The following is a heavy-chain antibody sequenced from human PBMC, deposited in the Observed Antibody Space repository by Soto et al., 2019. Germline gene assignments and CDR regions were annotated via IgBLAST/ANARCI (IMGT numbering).Heavy chain of an antibody. CDR3: ARGLVAIFGVVHGMDV. D-gene: IGHD3-3*01. CDR2: IGTAGDT. CDR1: GFTFSSYD. Sequence: GGSLRLSCAASGFTFSSYDMHWVRQATGKGLEWVSAIGTAGDTYYPGSVKGRFTISRENAKNSLYLQMNSLRAGDTAVYYCARGLVAIFGVVHGMDVWGQGTTVTVSS. V-gene: IGHV3-13*01. J-gene: IGHJ6*02.